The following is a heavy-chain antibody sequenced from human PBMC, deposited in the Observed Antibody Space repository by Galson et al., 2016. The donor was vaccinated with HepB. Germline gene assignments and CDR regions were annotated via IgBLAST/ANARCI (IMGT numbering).Heavy chain of an antibody. J-gene: IGHJ4*02. D-gene: IGHD4-11*01. Sequence: QSGAEVKKPGESLTISCKGSGYSLTTYWIGWVRQMPGKGLEWMGRIDPSDSYTQYSPSFQGPVTLSADKSTNTAYLQWSSLKASDTAMYYCARHVPDYTSPEYWGQGTLVTVSS. CDR2: IDPSDSYT. V-gene: IGHV5-10-1*01. CDR1: GYSLTTYW. CDR3: ARHVPDYTSPEY.